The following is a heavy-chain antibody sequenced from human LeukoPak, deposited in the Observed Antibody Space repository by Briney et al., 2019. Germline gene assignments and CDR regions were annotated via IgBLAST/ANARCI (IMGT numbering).Heavy chain of an antibody. Sequence: PGGSLRLSCVMSGFTLSSFTMHWVRQAPGKGLEWVASISSSSSHTYYADSLKGRFIISRDNAKNSLSLQMDSLRAEDTAVYYCAKDLVSSGPPGVLDVWGKGTTVTVSS. V-gene: IGHV3-21*04. CDR2: ISSSSSHT. D-gene: IGHD6-19*01. J-gene: IGHJ6*04. CDR1: GFTLSSFT. CDR3: AKDLVSSGPPGVLDV.